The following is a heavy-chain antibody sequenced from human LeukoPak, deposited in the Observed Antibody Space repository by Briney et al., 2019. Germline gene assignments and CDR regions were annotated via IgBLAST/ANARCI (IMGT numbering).Heavy chain of an antibody. V-gene: IGHV3-7*04. CDR3: ARDLPTGYYISSGYYEYFLDY. CDR2: IKQDGSEK. J-gene: IGHJ4*02. CDR1: GFTFSTYW. Sequence: GGSLRLSCAASGFTFSTYWMTWVRQAPGKGLEWVANIKQDGSEKYYVDSLKGRFTISRDNAKNSLFLQMNSLRAGDTAVYYCARDLPTGYYISSGYYEYFLDYWGQGTLVTVSS. D-gene: IGHD3-22*01.